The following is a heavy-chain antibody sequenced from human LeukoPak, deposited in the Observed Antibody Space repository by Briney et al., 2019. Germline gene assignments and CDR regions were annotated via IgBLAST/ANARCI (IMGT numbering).Heavy chain of an antibody. CDR3: ARQRFTMRAYAGNWFDP. Sequence: GESLKISFKGSGYSFTSYWIGWVRQMPGKGLEWMGIIYPADSDTRYNPSFQDQVTISADKSISTASLQWSSLKASDTAMYYCARQRFTMRAYAGNWFDPWGQGTLVTVSS. V-gene: IGHV5-51*01. J-gene: IGHJ5*02. CDR2: IYPADSDT. D-gene: IGHD3-10*01. CDR1: GYSFTSYW.